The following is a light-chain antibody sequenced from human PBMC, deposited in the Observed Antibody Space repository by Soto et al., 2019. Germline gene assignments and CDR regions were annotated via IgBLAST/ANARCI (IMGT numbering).Light chain of an antibody. CDR1: SSDVGGYNY. Sequence: QSVLTQPASVSGSPGQSITISCTGTSSDVGGYNYVSWYQQHPGKVPKLIIHEVSNRPSGVSNRFSGSKSGNTASLTISGLQTEDEAGYYCSSHGGSSPFYVFGTGTKVTVL. J-gene: IGLJ1*01. CDR3: SSHGGSSPFYV. CDR2: EVS. V-gene: IGLV2-14*01.